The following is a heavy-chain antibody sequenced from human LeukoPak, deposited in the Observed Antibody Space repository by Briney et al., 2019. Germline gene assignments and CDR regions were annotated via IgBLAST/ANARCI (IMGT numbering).Heavy chain of an antibody. D-gene: IGHD1-26*01. CDR2: ISAYDGNT. Sequence: ASVKVSCKASGYTFTSYGISWVRQAPGQGLEWMGWISAYDGNTNYAQKLQGRVTMTTDTSTSTAYMELRSLRSDDTAVYYCARERVIVGDNAFDIWGQGTMVTVSS. CDR3: ARERVIVGDNAFDI. J-gene: IGHJ3*02. V-gene: IGHV1-18*01. CDR1: GYTFTSYG.